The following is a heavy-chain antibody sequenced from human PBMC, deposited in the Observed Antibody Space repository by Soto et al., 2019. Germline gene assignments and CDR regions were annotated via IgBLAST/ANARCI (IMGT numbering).Heavy chain of an antibody. CDR2: IYYSGST. CDR1: GGSISSSSYY. CDR3: ARVRAAAGPFDY. V-gene: IGHV4-39*01. J-gene: IGHJ4*02. D-gene: IGHD6-13*01. Sequence: SETLSLTCTVSGGSISSSSYYWGWIRQPPGKGLEWIGSIYYSGSTYYNPSLKSRVTISVDTSKNQFSLKLSSVTAADTAVYYCARVRAAAGPFDYWGQGTLVTVSS.